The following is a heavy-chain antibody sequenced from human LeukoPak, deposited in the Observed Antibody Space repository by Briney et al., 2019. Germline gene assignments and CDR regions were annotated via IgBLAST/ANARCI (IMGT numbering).Heavy chain of an antibody. D-gene: IGHD1-26*01. Sequence: GGSLRLSCAASGSTFSSYSMNWVRQAPGKGLEWVSHITASGTAMFYTDSVKGRFTISRDNAKNSLYLQMNSLRDEDTAVYYCASSGSYRFDYWGQGTLVTVSS. CDR1: GSTFSSYS. V-gene: IGHV3-48*02. CDR3: ASSGSYRFDY. CDR2: ITASGTAM. J-gene: IGHJ4*02.